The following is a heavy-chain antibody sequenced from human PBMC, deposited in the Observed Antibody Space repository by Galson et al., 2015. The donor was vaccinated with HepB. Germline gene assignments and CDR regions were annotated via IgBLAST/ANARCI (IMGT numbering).Heavy chain of an antibody. J-gene: IGHJ4*02. CDR2: IYSGGST. CDR1: GFTVSSNY. Sequence: SLRLSCAASGFTVSSNYMSWVRQAPGKGLEWVSVIYSGGSTYYADSVKGRFTISRVNSKNTLYLQMNSLRAEDTAVYYCARDRRGLFDYWGQGTLVTVSS. V-gene: IGHV3-53*01. CDR3: ARDRRGLFDY. D-gene: IGHD3/OR15-3a*01.